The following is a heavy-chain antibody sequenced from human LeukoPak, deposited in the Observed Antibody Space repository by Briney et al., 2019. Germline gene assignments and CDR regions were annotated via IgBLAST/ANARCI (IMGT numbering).Heavy chain of an antibody. CDR1: GHTFTGYY. CDR3: ARDLRIRHWFDP. Sequence: ASVKVSCKASGHTFTGYYMHWVRQAPGQGLEWMGWINPNSGGTNYAQKFQGRVTMTRDTSISTAYMELSRLRSDDTAVYYCARDLRIRHWFDPWGQGTLVTVSS. J-gene: IGHJ5*02. CDR2: INPNSGGT. D-gene: IGHD2-15*01. V-gene: IGHV1-2*02.